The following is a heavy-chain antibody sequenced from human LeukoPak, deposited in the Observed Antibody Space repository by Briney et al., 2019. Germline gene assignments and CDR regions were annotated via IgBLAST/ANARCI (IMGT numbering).Heavy chain of an antibody. V-gene: IGHV1-2*02. Sequence: ASVKVSCKASGYTFTGYYMHWVRQAPGQGLEWMGWINPNSGGTNYAQKFQGRVTMTRDTSTNTVYMELTSLRSEDTAMYYCARDWGIQQWPPSYFDYWGQGTLVTVSS. D-gene: IGHD5-18*01. CDR1: GYTFTGYY. J-gene: IGHJ4*02. CDR3: ARDWGIQQWPPSYFDY. CDR2: INPNSGGT.